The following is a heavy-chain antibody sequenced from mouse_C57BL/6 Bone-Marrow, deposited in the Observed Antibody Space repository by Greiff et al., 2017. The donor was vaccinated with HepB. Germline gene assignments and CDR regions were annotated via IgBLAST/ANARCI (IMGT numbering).Heavy chain of an antibody. V-gene: IGHV14-4*01. CDR2: IDPENGDT. CDR1: GFNIKDDY. Sequence: VQLQQSGAELVRPGASVKLSCTASGFNIKDDYMHWVKQRPEQGLEWIGWIDPENGDTEYASKFQGKATITADTSSNTAYLQLSSLTSEDTAVYYCTAGIYDGSSYAMDYWGRGTSVTVSA. D-gene: IGHD2-3*01. J-gene: IGHJ4*01. CDR3: TAGIYDGSSYAMDY.